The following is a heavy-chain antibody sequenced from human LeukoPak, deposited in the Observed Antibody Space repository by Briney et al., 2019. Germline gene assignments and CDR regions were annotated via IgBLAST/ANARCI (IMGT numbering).Heavy chain of an antibody. CDR3: AKGIVVVPAAKMLFSYYYSMDV. D-gene: IGHD2-2*01. J-gene: IGHJ6*02. V-gene: IGHV3-23*01. CDR2: ISGSGGST. Sequence: GGSLRLSCAASGFTFSSCAMSWVRQAPGKGLEWVSAISGSGGSTYYADSVKGRFTISRDNSKNTLYLQMNSLRAEDTAVYYCAKGIVVVPAAKMLFSYYYSMDVWGQGTTVTVSS. CDR1: GFTFSSCA.